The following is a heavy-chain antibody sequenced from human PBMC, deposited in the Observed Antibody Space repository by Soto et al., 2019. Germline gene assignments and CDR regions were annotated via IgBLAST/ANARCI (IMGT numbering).Heavy chain of an antibody. V-gene: IGHV4-39*01. CDR1: GASINNFASY. D-gene: IGHD3-10*01. CDR2: VYYNENT. CDR3: ARRERYYGSPGWFDP. Sequence: PSETLSPTCSVSGASINNFASYWGWIRQPPGKGLEWIGTVYYNENTYYNPSLKSRVAISVDTAKNQFSLNLRSVTAADTAIYFCARRERYYGSPGWFDPWGQGTLVTVSS. J-gene: IGHJ5*01.